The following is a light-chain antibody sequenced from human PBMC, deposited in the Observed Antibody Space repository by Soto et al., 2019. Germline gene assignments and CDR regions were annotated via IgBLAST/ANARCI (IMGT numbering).Light chain of an antibody. J-gene: IGKJ4*01. CDR1: QTVHGN. V-gene: IGKV3-15*01. CDR3: QQYDSWLT. Sequence: EIVMTQSPATLSVSPGERATLSCRASQTVHGNLAWYQQKPGQAPRLLIYDTSTRATGIAARFSGSGSGTHFTLTISSLQSEDSAVYYCQQYDSWLTFGGGTKVNIK. CDR2: DTS.